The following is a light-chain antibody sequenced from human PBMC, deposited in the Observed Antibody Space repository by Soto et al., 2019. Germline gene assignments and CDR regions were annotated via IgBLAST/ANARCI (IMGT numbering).Light chain of an antibody. CDR2: KTS. CDR3: QQYKHYSSYT. Sequence: DIQMTQSPSTLSASVGDRVTITCRASQSISNWLAWYQQKPGKAPKLLIYKTSNLQSGVPSRFSGSGSGTEFTLTISSLQPDDFATYYCQQYKHYSSYTFGRGTKLEIK. CDR1: QSISNW. J-gene: IGKJ2*01. V-gene: IGKV1-5*03.